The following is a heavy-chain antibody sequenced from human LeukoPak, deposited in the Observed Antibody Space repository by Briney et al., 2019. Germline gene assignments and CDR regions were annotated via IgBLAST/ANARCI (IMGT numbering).Heavy chain of an antibody. CDR2: INSDASDT. CDR3: ARICSSTDCLIPD. V-gene: IGHV3-74*01. D-gene: IGHD2-2*01. J-gene: IGHJ4*02. Sequence: GGSLRLSCAASGFTFSRHWMRWVRQAPGKGLVWISRINSDASDTNYADFVKGRFTISRDNAKNTVYLQINSLRDEDTAVYYCARICSSTDCLIPDWGQGALVTVSS. CDR1: GFTFSRHW.